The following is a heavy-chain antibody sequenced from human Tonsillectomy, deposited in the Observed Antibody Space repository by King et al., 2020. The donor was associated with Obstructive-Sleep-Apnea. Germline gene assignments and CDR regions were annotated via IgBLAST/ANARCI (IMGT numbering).Heavy chain of an antibody. J-gene: IGHJ6*02. V-gene: IGHV3-43*01. Sequence: VQLVESGGVVVQPGGSLRLSCAASGFTFDDYTMHWVRQAPGKGLEWVSLISWDGGSTYYADSVKGRFTISRDNSKNSLYLQMNSLRTEDTALYYCAKSTVPHYYFYGMDGWGQGTTVTVSS. CDR2: ISWDGGST. CDR3: AKSTVPHYYFYGMDG. CDR1: GFTFDDYT. D-gene: IGHD4-17*01.